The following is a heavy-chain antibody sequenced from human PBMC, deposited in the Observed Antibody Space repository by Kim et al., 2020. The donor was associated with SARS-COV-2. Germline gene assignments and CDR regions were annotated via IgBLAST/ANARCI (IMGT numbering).Heavy chain of an antibody. J-gene: IGHJ4*02. CDR3: ARVITGWELQFHDY. V-gene: IGHV4-38-2*02. CDR2: IYHSGST. Sequence: SETLSLTCTVSGYSISSGYYWGWIRQPPGKGLEWIGSIYHSGSTYYNPSLKSRVTISVDTSKNQFSLKLSSVTAADTAVYYCARVITGWELQFHDYWGQGTLVTVSS. CDR1: GYSISSGYY. D-gene: IGHD1-26*01.